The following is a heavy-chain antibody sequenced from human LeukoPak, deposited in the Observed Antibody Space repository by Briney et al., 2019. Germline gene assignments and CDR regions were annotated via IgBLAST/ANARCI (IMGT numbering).Heavy chain of an antibody. CDR1: GGAFSSFV. CDR2: IIPIFGTA. J-gene: IGHJ4*02. CDR3: AKTTTGYSSGRYPGWPVDY. V-gene: IGHV1-69*05. Sequence: GASVKFSCKASGGAFSSFVISWVRQAPGQGLEWMGGIIPIFGTANYAQKFQGRVTITTDESTSTAYMELSSLSTEDTAVYYCAKTTTGYSSGRYPGWPVDYWGQGTLVTVSS. D-gene: IGHD6-19*01.